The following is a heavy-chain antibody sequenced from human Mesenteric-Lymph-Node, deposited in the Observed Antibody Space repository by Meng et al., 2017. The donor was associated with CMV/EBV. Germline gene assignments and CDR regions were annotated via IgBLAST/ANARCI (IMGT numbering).Heavy chain of an antibody. J-gene: IGHJ4*02. D-gene: IGHD3-3*01. CDR2: ISAYNGNT. Sequence: ASVKVSCKASGYTFTSYGISWVRQAPGQGLEWMGWISAYNGNTNYAQKLQGRVTMTTDTSTSTAHMELRSLRSDDTAVYYCARALVLEWLLYPDYWGQGTLVTVSS. V-gene: IGHV1-18*01. CDR3: ARALVLEWLLYPDY. CDR1: GYTFTSYG.